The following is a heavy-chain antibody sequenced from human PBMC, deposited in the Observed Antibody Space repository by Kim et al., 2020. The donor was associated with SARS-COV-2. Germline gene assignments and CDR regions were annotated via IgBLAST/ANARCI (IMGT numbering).Heavy chain of an antibody. CDR1: GGSFSGYY. CDR3: ARRAGYYGSGSYAFDI. CDR2: INHSGST. J-gene: IGHJ3*02. Sequence: SETLSLTCAVYGGSFSGYYWNWLRQPPGKGLEWIGAINHSGSTNYNPSLKSRVTISVDTSSNQFSLKLSSVTAADTAVYYCARRAGYYGSGSYAFDIWGQGTMVTVSS. V-gene: IGHV4-34*01. D-gene: IGHD3-10*01.